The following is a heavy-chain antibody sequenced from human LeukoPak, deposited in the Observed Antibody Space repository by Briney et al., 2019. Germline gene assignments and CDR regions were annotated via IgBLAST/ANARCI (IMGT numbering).Heavy chain of an antibody. J-gene: IGHJ6*03. CDR3: ARDINYYGSGSYRYYYYYYMDV. CDR2: IKQDGSEK. V-gene: IGHV3-7*01. D-gene: IGHD3-10*01. CDR1: GFTFSSYA. Sequence: PGGSLRLSCAASGFTFSSYAMSWVRQAPGKGLEWVANIKQDGSEKYYVDSVKGRFTISRDNAKNSLYLQMNSLRAEDTAVYYCARDINYYGSGSYRYYYYYYMDVWGKGTTVTVSS.